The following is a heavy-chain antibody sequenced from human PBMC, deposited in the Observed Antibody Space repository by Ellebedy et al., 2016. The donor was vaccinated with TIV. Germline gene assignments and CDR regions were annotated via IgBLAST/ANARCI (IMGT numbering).Heavy chain of an antibody. J-gene: IGHJ6*02. CDR3: ASYQRGSGSSIYYYYGMDV. V-gene: IGHV1-69*13. D-gene: IGHD3-10*01. Sequence: AASVKVSCKASGGTFSSYAISWVRQAPGQGLEWMGGIIPIFGTANYAQKFQGRVTITADESTSTAYMELSSLRSEDTAVYYCASYQRGSGSSIYYYYGMDVWGQGTTVTVSS. CDR2: IIPIFGTA. CDR1: GGTFSSYA.